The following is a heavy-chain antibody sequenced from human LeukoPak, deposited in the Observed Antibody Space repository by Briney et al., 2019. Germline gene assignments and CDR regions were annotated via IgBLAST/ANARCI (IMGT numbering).Heavy chain of an antibody. CDR2: ISSSSSFI. Sequence: GGSLRLSCAASGFTFSSYSMNWVRQAPGKGLEWVSSISSSSSFIYYADSVKGRFTISRDNAKNSLYLQMNSLRAEDTAVYYCARVSSSSWWALDYWGQGTLVTVSS. D-gene: IGHD6-13*01. J-gene: IGHJ4*02. CDR3: ARVSSSSWWALDY. V-gene: IGHV3-21*01. CDR1: GFTFSSYS.